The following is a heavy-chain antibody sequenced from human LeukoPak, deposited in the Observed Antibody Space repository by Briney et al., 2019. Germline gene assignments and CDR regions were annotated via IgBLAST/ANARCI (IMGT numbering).Heavy chain of an antibody. CDR1: GYTFTNYG. CDR3: ARASSITMIVVGY. D-gene: IGHD3-22*01. Sequence: GASVKVSCKASGYTFTNYGISWVRQAPGQGLEWMGWINPNSGGTNYAQKFQGRVTMTRDTSISTAYMELSRLRSDDTAVYYCARASSITMIVVGYWGQGTLVTVSS. J-gene: IGHJ4*02. CDR2: INPNSGGT. V-gene: IGHV1-2*02.